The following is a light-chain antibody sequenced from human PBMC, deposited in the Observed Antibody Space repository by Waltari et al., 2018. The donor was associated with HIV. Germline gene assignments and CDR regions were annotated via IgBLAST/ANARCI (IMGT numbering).Light chain of an antibody. V-gene: IGLV1-51*01. CDR2: DKN. CDR1: NSNIGNNY. CDR3: GTWDTSLSAGV. J-gene: IGLJ1*01. Sequence: QSVLTQPPSVSAAAGQKVTISCSGSNSNIGNNYVSWYQQLPGTAPKLLIYDKNNRPSGIPDRFSGSKSGTSATLGITGLQTGDEADYYCGTWDTSLSAGVFGTGTKVTVV.